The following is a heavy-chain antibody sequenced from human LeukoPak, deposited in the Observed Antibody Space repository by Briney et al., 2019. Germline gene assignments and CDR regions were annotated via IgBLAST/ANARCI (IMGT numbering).Heavy chain of an antibody. J-gene: IGHJ4*02. Sequence: GGSLRLSCAASGLTFSTYTMSWVRQAPGKGPEWVSSIISTSSYIYYADSVKGRFTISRDNAKNSLYLQMNILRAEDTAVYYCARGQFIDYWGQGTLVTVSS. CDR3: ARGQFIDY. CDR2: IISTSSYI. V-gene: IGHV3-21*01. D-gene: IGHD5-24*01. CDR1: GLTFSTYT.